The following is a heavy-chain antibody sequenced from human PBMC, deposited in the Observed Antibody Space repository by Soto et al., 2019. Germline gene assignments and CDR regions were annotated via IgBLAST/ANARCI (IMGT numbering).Heavy chain of an antibody. CDR1: EGYIRSGGYP. D-gene: IGHD1-1*01. Sequence: SQTMSLTCAVSEGYIRSGGYPCSWIRQPPGKGLEWIGYIYHSGSTYYNPSLKSRVTISVDRSKNQFSLKLSSVTAADTAVYYCASTRRYNWFDPWGQGTLGTVSS. CDR3: ASTRRYNWFDP. CDR2: IYHSGST. V-gene: IGHV4-30-2*01. J-gene: IGHJ5*02.